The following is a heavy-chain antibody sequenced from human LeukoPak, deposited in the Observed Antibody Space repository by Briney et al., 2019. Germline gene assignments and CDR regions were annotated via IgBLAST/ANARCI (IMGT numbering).Heavy chain of an antibody. D-gene: IGHD6-13*01. CDR3: ARASYGSSPDY. J-gene: IGHJ4*02. V-gene: IGHV3-48*02. CDR1: GFTFSGYA. CDR2: IYSSDTT. Sequence: GGSLRLSCAASGFTFSGYAMNWVRQAPGKGLEWVSHIYSSDTTYADSVKGRFTISRENAKNSLYLQMNTLRDEDTAVYYCARASYGSSPDYWGQGTLVTVSS.